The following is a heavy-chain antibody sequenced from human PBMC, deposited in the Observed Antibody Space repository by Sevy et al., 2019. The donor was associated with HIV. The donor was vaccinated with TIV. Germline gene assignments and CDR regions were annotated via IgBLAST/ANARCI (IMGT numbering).Heavy chain of an antibody. Sequence: GGSLRLSCAASGFNVSEYAMGWVRQAPGKGLECVSAISGGGSRTHYADSVKGRFTISRDNSKNTLYLQMNSLKADDTAIYYCAPFDYWGQGILVTVSS. CDR3: APFDY. J-gene: IGHJ4*02. CDR1: GFNVSEYA. V-gene: IGHV3-23*01. CDR2: ISGGGSRT.